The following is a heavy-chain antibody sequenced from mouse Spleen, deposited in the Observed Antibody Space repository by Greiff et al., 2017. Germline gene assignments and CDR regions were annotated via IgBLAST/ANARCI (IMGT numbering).Heavy chain of an antibody. CDR3: ARQGGRGAMDY. CDR2: ISSGGGNT. V-gene: IGHV5-9*01. CDR1: GFTFSSYA. J-gene: IGHJ4*01. D-gene: IGHD3-3*01. Sequence: EVMLVESGGGLVKLGGSLKLSCAASGFTFSSYAMSWVRQTPEKRLEWVATISSGGGNTYYPDSVKGRFTISRDNAKNTLYLQMSSLKSEDTAMYYCARQGGRGAMDYWGQGTSVTVSS.